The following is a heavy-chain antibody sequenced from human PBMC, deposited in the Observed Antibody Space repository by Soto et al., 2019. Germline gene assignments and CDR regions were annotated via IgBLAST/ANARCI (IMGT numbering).Heavy chain of an antibody. J-gene: IGHJ6*02. CDR3: TTQGFGGIQGLVAV. CDR1: GGSISSINNHFSNHY. D-gene: IGHD3-10*01. CDR2: ISNIGFT. V-gene: IGHV4-61*01. Sequence: QVQLHESGPGLVKPSETLSLTCTVSGGSISSINNHFSNHYCSWIRLSPGKGLEWIGYISNIGFTRYNPSLKSRVSISVDTTKNQFSLKLTSVTAADTAGYYCTTQGFGGIQGLVAVWGQGTRVPVSS.